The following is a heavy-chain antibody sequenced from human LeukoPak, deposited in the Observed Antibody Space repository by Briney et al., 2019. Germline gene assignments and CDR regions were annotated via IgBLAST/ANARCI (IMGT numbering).Heavy chain of an antibody. D-gene: IGHD4-17*01. V-gene: IGHV1-2*06. Sequence: ASVKVSCKASGYTFTGYYMHWVRQAPGQGLEWMGRINPNSGGTNYAQKFQGRVIMTRDTSISTAYMELSRLRSDDTAVYYCARAMTTVTVNWFDPWGQGTLVTVSS. CDR3: ARAMTTVTVNWFDP. J-gene: IGHJ5*02. CDR2: INPNSGGT. CDR1: GYTFTGYY.